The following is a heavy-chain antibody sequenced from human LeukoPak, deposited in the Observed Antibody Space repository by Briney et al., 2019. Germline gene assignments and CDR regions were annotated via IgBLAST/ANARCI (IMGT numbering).Heavy chain of an antibody. CDR1: GFTIGSYE. Sequence: GGSLRLSCAASGFTIGSYEMNWVRQAPGKGLEWVSYISGSGTTMYYADSVKGRFTISRDNAKNSLYLQMNSLRAEDTAVYYCARQLKYDYWGQGTLVTVSS. D-gene: IGHD2-2*01. CDR2: ISGSGTTM. V-gene: IGHV3-48*03. CDR3: ARQLKYDY. J-gene: IGHJ4*02.